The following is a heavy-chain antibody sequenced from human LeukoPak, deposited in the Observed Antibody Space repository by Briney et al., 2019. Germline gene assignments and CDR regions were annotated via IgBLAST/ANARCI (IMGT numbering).Heavy chain of an antibody. CDR3: ARGPGSATPYFDY. V-gene: IGHV1-2*02. J-gene: IGHJ4*02. Sequence: GASVKVSCKASGYTFTGYYMHWVRQAPGQGLEWMGWINPNSGGTNYAQKFQGRVTMTRDTSISTAYMELSRLRSDDTAVYYCARGPGSATPYFDYWGQGTLVTVSS. CDR2: INPNSGGT. D-gene: IGHD2-15*01. CDR1: GYTFTGYY.